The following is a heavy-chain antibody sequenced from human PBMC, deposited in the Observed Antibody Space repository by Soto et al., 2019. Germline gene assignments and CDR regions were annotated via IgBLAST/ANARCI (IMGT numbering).Heavy chain of an antibody. CDR2: VHHTGVT. CDR3: ARGRYCNGGSCRFDY. J-gene: IGHJ4*01. Sequence: QVQLQQWGAGLLKPSETLSLTCAVYGESFSVEYWTWILQPPGKGLEWIGRVHHTGVTKYNPSLESRVTISADTSKNQFSLRLSSVTAADTATYYWARGRYCNGGSCRFDYRGHGTLVTVSS. V-gene: IGHV4-34*02. CDR1: GESFSVEY. D-gene: IGHD2-15*01.